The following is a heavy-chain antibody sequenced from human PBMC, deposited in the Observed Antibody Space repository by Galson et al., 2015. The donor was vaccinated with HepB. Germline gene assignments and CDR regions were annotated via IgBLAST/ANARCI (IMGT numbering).Heavy chain of an antibody. D-gene: IGHD3-3*01. Sequence: SLRLSCAASGFTFSSYSMNWVRQAPGKGLEWVSSISSSSSYIYYADSVKGRFTISRDNAKNSLYLQMNSLRAEDTAVYYCARDFGAYSRITIFGVDTGHYYGMDVWGQGTTVTVSS. CDR1: GFTFSSYS. CDR3: ARDFGAYSRITIFGVDTGHYYGMDV. J-gene: IGHJ6*02. CDR2: ISSSSSYI. V-gene: IGHV3-21*01.